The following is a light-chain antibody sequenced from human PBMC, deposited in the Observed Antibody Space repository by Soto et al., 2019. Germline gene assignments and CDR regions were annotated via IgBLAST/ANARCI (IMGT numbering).Light chain of an antibody. J-gene: IGKJ4*01. CDR3: QQYHNWPLT. Sequence: EIVLTQSPATLSLSPGERATLSCRASQSVRNNLAWYQQKPGQAPRLLIYGASTRATGIPARFSGSGYGTEFTLTISSLQSEDFAAYYCQQYHNWPLTFGGGTKVDIK. V-gene: IGKV3-15*01. CDR2: GAS. CDR1: QSVRNN.